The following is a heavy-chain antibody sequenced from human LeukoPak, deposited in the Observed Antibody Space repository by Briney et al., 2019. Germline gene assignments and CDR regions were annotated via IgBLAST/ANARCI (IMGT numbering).Heavy chain of an antibody. D-gene: IGHD6-6*01. Sequence: SSETLSLTCTVSGGSISSYYWSWIRQPAGKGLEWIGRIYTSGSTNYNPSLKSRVTMSVDTSKNQLSLKLSSVTAADTAVYYCAGDRSSSSIGYYYYMDVWGKGTTVTVSS. CDR1: GGSISSYY. V-gene: IGHV4-4*07. CDR3: AGDRSSSSIGYYYYMDV. CDR2: IYTSGST. J-gene: IGHJ6*03.